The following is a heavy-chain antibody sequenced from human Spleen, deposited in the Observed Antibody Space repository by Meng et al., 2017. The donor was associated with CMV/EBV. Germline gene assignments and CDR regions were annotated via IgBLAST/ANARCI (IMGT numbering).Heavy chain of an antibody. J-gene: IGHJ4*02. Sequence: ASGFTLSSYGLHSVRPAPGTGLEWVAGISYDGSNQYYADSVTGRFFISRDNSKNTLYLQMNSLRAEDTAVYYCAKDGSYSGTYYSAYWGQGTLVTVSS. V-gene: IGHV3-30*18. CDR2: ISYDGSNQ. CDR3: AKDGSYSGTYYSAY. CDR1: GFTLSSYG. D-gene: IGHD1-26*01.